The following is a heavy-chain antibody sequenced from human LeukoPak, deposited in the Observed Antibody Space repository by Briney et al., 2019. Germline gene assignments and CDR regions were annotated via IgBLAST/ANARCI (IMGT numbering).Heavy chain of an antibody. J-gene: IGHJ6*02. D-gene: IGHD3-22*01. CDR3: ARQYYDSSGYFLGNYYYGMDV. CDR2: IYYSGST. Sequence: PSETLSLTCTVSGGSISSYYWSWIRQPPGKGLEWIGYIYYSGSTNYNPSLKSRVTISVGTSKNQFSLKLSSVTAADTAVYYCARQYYDSSGYFLGNYYYGMDVWGQGTTVTVSS. CDR1: GGSISSYY. V-gene: IGHV4-59*08.